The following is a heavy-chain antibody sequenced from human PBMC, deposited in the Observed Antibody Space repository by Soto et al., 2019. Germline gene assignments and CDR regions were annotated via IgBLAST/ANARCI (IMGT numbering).Heavy chain of an antibody. J-gene: IGHJ4*02. D-gene: IGHD3-22*01. CDR2: INCDGSYT. V-gene: IGHV3-74*01. CDR1: GFIFSTYW. Sequence: WGSLRLSFATSGFIFSTYWMHWVRQVPGKGLVWVACINCDGSYTIYAYSVQVRVTMSIDNAKNTLYLEMNGLRAEDTAVCFCARLLSAYYYGGXWGPGTRFTVSX. CDR3: ARLLSAYYYGGX.